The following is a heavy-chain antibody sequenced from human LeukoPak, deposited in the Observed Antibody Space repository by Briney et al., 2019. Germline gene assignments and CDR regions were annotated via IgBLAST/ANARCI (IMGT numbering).Heavy chain of an antibody. Sequence: GESLKISYKGSGYSFTSYWIGWVRQMPGKGLEWMGIIYPGDSDTRYSPSFQGQVTISADKSISTAYLQWSSLKASDTAMYYCARRPGYYDSSGYVDAFDIWGQGTMVTVSS. CDR3: ARRPGYYDSSGYVDAFDI. D-gene: IGHD3-22*01. CDR1: GYSFTSYW. J-gene: IGHJ3*02. CDR2: IYPGDSDT. V-gene: IGHV5-51*01.